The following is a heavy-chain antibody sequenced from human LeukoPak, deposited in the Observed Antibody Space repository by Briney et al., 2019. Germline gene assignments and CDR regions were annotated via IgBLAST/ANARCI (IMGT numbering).Heavy chain of an antibody. CDR1: GFTFSSYG. CDR3: ASFSDY. CDR2: SSGYAGGT. J-gene: IGHJ4*02. Sequence: GGSLRLSCAASGFTFSSYGMSWVRQAPGKGLEWVSSSGYAGGTYYADSVKGRFTVSRDNSKNSLYLQMTSLRAEDTAVYHCASFSDYWGQGILVTVSS. V-gene: IGHV3-23*01.